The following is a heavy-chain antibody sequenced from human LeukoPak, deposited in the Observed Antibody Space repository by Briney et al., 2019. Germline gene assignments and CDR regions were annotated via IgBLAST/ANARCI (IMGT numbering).Heavy chain of an antibody. D-gene: IGHD3-3*01. CDR3: ARGCLEWLLSGYYHYYYMDV. Sequence: SETLSLTCTVSGGSISSYYWSWTRQPPGKGLEWIGYIYYSGSTNYNPSLKSRVTISVDTSKNQFSLKLSSVTAADTAVYYCARGCLEWLLSGYYHYYYMDVWGKGTTVTVSS. J-gene: IGHJ6*03. CDR2: IYYSGST. CDR1: GGSISSYY. V-gene: IGHV4-59*01.